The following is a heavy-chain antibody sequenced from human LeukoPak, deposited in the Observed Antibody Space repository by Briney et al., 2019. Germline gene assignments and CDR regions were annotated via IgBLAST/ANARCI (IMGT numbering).Heavy chain of an antibody. J-gene: IGHJ5*02. CDR1: GGSISSSSYY. CDR3: ARESTGFGEFVWFDP. V-gene: IGHV4-61*02. D-gene: IGHD3-10*01. CDR2: IYTSGST. Sequence: SETLSLTCTVSGGSISSSSYYWGWIRQPAGKGLEWIGRIYTSGSTNYNPSLKSRVTISVDTSKNQFSLKLSSVTAADTAVYYCARESTGFGEFVWFDPWGQGTLVTVSS.